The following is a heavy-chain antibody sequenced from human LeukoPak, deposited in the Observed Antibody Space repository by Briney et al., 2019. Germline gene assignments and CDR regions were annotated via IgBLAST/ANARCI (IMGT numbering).Heavy chain of an antibody. CDR3: ARETIDSSSWFFDY. J-gene: IGHJ4*02. D-gene: IGHD6-13*01. CDR1: GFIVSSNY. CDR2: IYSGGNT. Sequence: GGSLRLSCAASGFIVSSNYMNWVRQAPGKGLEWVSVIYSGGNTYYADSVKGRFAISRDNSKNTLYLQMNSLRAEDTSVYYCARETIDSSSWFFDYWGQGTLVTVSS. V-gene: IGHV3-53*01.